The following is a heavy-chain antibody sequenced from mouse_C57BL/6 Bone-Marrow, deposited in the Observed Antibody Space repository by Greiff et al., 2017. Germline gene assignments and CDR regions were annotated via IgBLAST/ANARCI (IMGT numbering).Heavy chain of an antibody. CDR2: IWTGGGT. V-gene: IGHV2-9-1*01. CDR3: ARGDSSGYFDY. D-gene: IGHD3-2*02. J-gene: IGHJ2*01. CDR1: GFSLTSYA. Sequence: VHLVESGPGLVAPSQSLSITCTVSGFSLTSYAISWVRQPPGKGLEWLGVIWTGGGTNYNSAHKSRLSISKDNSKSQVFLKMNSLQTEDTARDYCARGDSSGYFDYWGQGTTLTVSA.